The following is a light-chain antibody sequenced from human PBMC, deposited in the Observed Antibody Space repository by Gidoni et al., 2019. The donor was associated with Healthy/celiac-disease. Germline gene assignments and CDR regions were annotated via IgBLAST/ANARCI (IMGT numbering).Light chain of an antibody. CDR3: LQDYNYPIT. V-gene: IGKV1-6*01. Sequence: AIPMTQSPSSLSASVGDRVTITCRASQGIGIDLGWYQQKPGKAPNLLIYAASTSQSGVPSRFSGSGSGTDFTLTSSSLQPEDFATYFCLQDYNYPITFGQGTRLEIK. CDR1: QGIGID. CDR2: AAS. J-gene: IGKJ5*01.